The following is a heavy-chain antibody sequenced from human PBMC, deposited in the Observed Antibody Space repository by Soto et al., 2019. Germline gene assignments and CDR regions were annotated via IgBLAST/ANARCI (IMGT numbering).Heavy chain of an antibody. CDR3: ARGLFSENYYSGGWYYFDY. CDR1: GGSFSGYY. Sequence: SETLSLTCAVYGGSFSGYYWTWIRQSPGKGLEWIGQINHSGSTTYNPSLKSRVTISLTTSKNQFSLELSSVTAADTAVYYCARGLFSENYYSGGWYYFDYWGQGTLVTVSS. J-gene: IGHJ4*02. CDR2: INHSGST. D-gene: IGHD1-26*01. V-gene: IGHV4-34*01.